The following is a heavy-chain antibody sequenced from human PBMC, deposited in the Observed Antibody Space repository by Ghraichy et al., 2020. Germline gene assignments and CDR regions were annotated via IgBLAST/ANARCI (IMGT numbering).Heavy chain of an antibody. D-gene: IGHD6-13*01. V-gene: IGHV4-39*01. Sequence: SQTLSLTCTVSGGSISSSNSYWGWIRQPPGKGLEWIGGIYYTGDTDYNPSLESRVTMSVDTSKSQFSLKLSSVTAADTAVYYCARQGPRAYSSSWYYLDYWGQGTLVTVSS. CDR2: IYYTGDT. CDR1: GGSISSSNSY. CDR3: ARQGPRAYSSSWYYLDY. J-gene: IGHJ4*02.